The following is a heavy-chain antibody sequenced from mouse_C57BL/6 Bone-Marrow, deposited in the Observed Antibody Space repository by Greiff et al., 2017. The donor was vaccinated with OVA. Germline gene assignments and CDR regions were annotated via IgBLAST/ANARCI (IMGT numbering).Heavy chain of an antibody. J-gene: IGHJ3*01. D-gene: IGHD2-3*01. V-gene: IGHV1-36*01. CDR1: GFTFTDYF. CDR3: ASSDGYYVTWFAD. CDR2: VYPYNGGT. Sequence: EVQLQQSGPVLVKPGPSVKISCKASGFTFTDYFMHWVKQSHGKSLEWIGLVYPYNGGTSYNQKFKGKATLTVDTSSSTAYMELNSLTSEDSAVYDCASSDGYYVTWFADWGQGTLVTVSA.